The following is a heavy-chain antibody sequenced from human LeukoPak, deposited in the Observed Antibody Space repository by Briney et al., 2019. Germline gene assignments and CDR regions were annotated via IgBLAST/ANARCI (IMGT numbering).Heavy chain of an antibody. CDR2: IYYIGST. V-gene: IGHV4-59*08. CDR1: GGSISRYY. J-gene: IGHJ4*02. D-gene: IGHD3-22*01. Sequence: SETLSLTCTVSGGSISRYYWGWIRQPPGKGLEWIGYIYYIGSTDYNPSLKSRLTMSVDTSKNQFSLRLSSVTAADTAVYYCARHANPGYYSSRFDYWGQGTLVTVSS. CDR3: ARHANPGYYSSRFDY.